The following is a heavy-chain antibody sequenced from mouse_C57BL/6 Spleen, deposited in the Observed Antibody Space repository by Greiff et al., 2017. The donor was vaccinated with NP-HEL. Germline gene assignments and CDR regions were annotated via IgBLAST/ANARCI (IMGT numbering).Heavy chain of an antibody. CDR2: IDPENGDT. CDR3: TTGYYGSSHWYFGG. CDR1: GFNIKDDY. J-gene: IGHJ1*01. D-gene: IGHD1-1*01. Sequence: EVQLQQSGAELVRPGASVKLSCTASGFNIKDDYMHWVKQRPEQGLEWIGWIDPENGDTEYASKFQGKATITADTSSNTAYLPLSRLTSEDTAVYYRTTGYYGSSHWYFGGWGPGTTVTVSS. V-gene: IGHV14-4*01.